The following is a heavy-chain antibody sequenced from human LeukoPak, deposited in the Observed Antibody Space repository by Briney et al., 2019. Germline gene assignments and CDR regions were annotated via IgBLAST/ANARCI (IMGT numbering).Heavy chain of an antibody. CDR3: VRDPNYYGSGSYRNYGMDV. V-gene: IGHV4-34*01. Sequence: PSETLSLTCAVYGGSFSGYYWSWIRQPPGKGLEWIGEINHSGSTNYNPSLKSRVTISVDTSKNQFSLKLSSVTAADTAVYYCVRDPNYYGSGSYRNYGMDVWGQGTTVTVSS. J-gene: IGHJ6*02. CDR2: INHSGST. CDR1: GGSFSGYY. D-gene: IGHD3-10*01.